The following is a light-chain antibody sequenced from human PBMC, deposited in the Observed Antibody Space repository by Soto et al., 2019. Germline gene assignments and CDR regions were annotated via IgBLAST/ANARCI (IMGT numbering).Light chain of an antibody. Sequence: DIQMTQSPSSLSASVGDRVSITCRASQSISTHVSWYQQKPGKAPKLLIYAASSLQSWVPSRFTGSGSGTDFTLTISSLQPEDFATYYCQQSYTSWWTFGQGTKVDI. CDR1: QSISTH. CDR3: QQSYTSWWT. CDR2: AAS. J-gene: IGKJ1*01. V-gene: IGKV1-39*01.